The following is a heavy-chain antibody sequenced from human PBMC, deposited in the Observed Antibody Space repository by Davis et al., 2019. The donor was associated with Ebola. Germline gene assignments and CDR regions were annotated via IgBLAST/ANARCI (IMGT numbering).Heavy chain of an antibody. J-gene: IGHJ4*02. CDR2: ISGTGDST. CDR1: GFTFSNYV. D-gene: IGHD6-19*01. CDR3: AKDGSGWHPLYFDN. Sequence: GESLKISCAAAGFTFSNYVLNWVRQAPGKGLEWVSAISGTGDSTYYADSVKSRFTISRDNSKNTLYLHMKSLRGEDTAVYYCAKDGSGWHPLYFDNWGQGTLLTVSP. V-gene: IGHV3-23*01.